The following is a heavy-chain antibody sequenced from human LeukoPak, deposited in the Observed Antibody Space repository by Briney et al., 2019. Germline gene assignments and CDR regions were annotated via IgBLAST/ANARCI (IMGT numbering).Heavy chain of an antibody. CDR3: ARDGGRKDDY. CDR1: GNTFSSYW. D-gene: IGHD2-15*01. Sequence: GGSLRLSCTASGNTFSSYWMTWVRQAPGRGLEWVANIKQDGSEKYYVDSVKGRFTISRDNAKNSLYLQMNSLRAEDTAVYYCARDGGRKDDYWGQGTLVTVSS. V-gene: IGHV3-7*01. J-gene: IGHJ4*02. CDR2: IKQDGSEK.